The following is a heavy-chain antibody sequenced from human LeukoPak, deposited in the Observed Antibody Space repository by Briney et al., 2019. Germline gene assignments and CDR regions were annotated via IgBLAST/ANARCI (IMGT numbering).Heavy chain of an antibody. Sequence: SLKVSCKASGGTFSSYAMSWVRQAPGKGLEWVGGIIPIFGTANYAQTFQGRVTIATDESTSTAYMELSSLRSEDTAVYYCARTAETIYYYDSSGYEPTFDYWGQGTLVTVFS. CDR2: IIPIFGTA. V-gene: IGHV1-69*05. CDR1: GGTFSSYA. J-gene: IGHJ4*02. CDR3: ARTAETIYYYDSSGYEPTFDY. D-gene: IGHD3-22*01.